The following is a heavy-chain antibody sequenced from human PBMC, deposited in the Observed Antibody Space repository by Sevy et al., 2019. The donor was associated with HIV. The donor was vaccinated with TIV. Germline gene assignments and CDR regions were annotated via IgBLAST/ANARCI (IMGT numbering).Heavy chain of an antibody. Sequence: GGSLRLSCAASGFTFNVYEMNWVRQAPGKGLEWVSYISSGFSKSYADSVKGRFTISRDNSKNTLYLQMNSLRAEDTAVYYCARPLYQPLLGGSYYGMDVWGQGTTVTVSS. CDR1: GFTFNVYE. D-gene: IGHD2-2*01. CDR2: ISSGFSK. V-gene: IGHV3-48*01. CDR3: ARPLYQPLLGGSYYGMDV. J-gene: IGHJ6*02.